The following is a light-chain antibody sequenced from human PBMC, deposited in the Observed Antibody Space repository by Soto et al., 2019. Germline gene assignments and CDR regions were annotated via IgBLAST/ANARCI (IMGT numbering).Light chain of an antibody. CDR2: KAS. J-gene: IGKJ1*01. Sequence: EIQMTQSPSTLSASVGDIVIISCRASQSISNWLAWYQQKPGKAPNLLIHKASSLKSGVPSRFSGSGSGTEFTLTISSLQPDDFATYYCQQYDSYSWTFGQGTKVDTK. V-gene: IGKV1-5*03. CDR3: QQYDSYSWT. CDR1: QSISNW.